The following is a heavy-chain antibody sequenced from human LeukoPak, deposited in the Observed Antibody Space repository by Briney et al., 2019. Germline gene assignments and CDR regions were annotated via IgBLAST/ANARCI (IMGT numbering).Heavy chain of an antibody. CDR2: IIPIFGTA. V-gene: IGHV1-69*01. D-gene: IGHD2-2*01. Sequence: SSVKVSCKASGGTFGSYAISWVRQAPGQGLEWMGGIIPIFGTANYAQKFQGRVTITADESTSTAYMELSSLRSEDTAVYYCARRGYCSSTSCYLLYFDYWGQGTLVTVSS. CDR1: GGTFGSYA. J-gene: IGHJ4*02. CDR3: ARRGYCSSTSCYLLYFDY.